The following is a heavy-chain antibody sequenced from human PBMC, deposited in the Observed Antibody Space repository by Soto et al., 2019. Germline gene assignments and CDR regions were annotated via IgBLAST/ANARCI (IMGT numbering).Heavy chain of an antibody. CDR1: GGSITSSSYY. Sequence: QLQLQESGPGLVKPSETLSLICTVSGGSITSSSYYWAWIRQPPGKGLEWIGSVYYSGATYYNPSLKTQSTISVETPKNHFCLSLNSATADDTAMYFCARHGVQAAIYRDYFDIWGQGALVTVSS. J-gene: IGHJ4*02. D-gene: IGHD2-2*02. CDR2: VYYSGAT. V-gene: IGHV4-39*01. CDR3: ARHGVQAAIYRDYFDI.